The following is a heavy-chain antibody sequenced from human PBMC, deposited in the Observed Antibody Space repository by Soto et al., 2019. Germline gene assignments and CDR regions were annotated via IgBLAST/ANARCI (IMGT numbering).Heavy chain of an antibody. D-gene: IGHD4-17*01. Sequence: EVQLVESGGGLVKPGGSLRLSCAASGFTFSSYSMNWVRQAPGKGLEWVSSIKNSRSYIYYADSVKGRFTISRDNAKNSLYLQMNSLRAEDTAVYYCARPTRTKGGDYGGWGQGTLVTVSS. V-gene: IGHV3-21*01. CDR1: GFTFSSYS. CDR2: IKNSRSYI. CDR3: ARPTRTKGGDYGG. J-gene: IGHJ4*02.